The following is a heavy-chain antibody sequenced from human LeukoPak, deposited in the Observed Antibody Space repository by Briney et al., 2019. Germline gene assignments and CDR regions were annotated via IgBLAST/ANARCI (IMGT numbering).Heavy chain of an antibody. V-gene: IGHV3-48*03. J-gene: IGHJ4*01. CDR3: ARQSVGLGYYFDY. Sequence: PGGSLRLSCAASGFTFSSYEMHWVRQAPGKGLEWVSYISSSDSTIYYADSVKGRFTISRDNAKNSLYLQMNSLRAEDTAVYYCARQSVGLGYYFDYWGQGTLVTVSS. CDR1: GFTFSSYE. D-gene: IGHD1-26*01. CDR2: ISSSDSTI.